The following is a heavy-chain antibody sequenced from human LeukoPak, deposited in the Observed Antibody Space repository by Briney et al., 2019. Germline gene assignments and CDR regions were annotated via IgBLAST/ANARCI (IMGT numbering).Heavy chain of an antibody. CDR2: IYYCGST. D-gene: IGHD6-13*01. V-gene: IGHV4-59*08. J-gene: IGHJ5*02. Sequence: SGTLSLTCTVSGGSISSNYWSWSRQPPGKGLEWIGYIYYCGSTNYNPSLKSRVTISVDTSKNQFSLKLSSVTAADTAVYYCARQGIAAAGPTGIWFDPWGQGTLVTVSS. CDR3: ARQGIAAAGPTGIWFDP. CDR1: GGSISSNY.